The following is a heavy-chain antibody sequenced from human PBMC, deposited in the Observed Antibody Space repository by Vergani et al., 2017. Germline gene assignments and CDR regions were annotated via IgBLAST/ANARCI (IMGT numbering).Heavy chain of an antibody. J-gene: IGHJ4*02. CDR1: GGPISSYY. Sequence: VQLQESGPGLVKPSETLSLTCTVSGGPISSYYWSWIRQPPGKGLEWNGYIYYSGSTNYNPSLKSRVTISVDTCKNQFSLKLSSVTAADTAVYYCASSVNWNCIDYWGQGTLVTVSS. D-gene: IGHD1-1*01. CDR3: ASSVNWNCIDY. CDR2: IYYSGST. V-gene: IGHV4-59*01.